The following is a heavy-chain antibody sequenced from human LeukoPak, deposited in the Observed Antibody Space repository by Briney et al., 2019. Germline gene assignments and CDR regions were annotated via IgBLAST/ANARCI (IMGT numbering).Heavy chain of an antibody. J-gene: IGHJ4*02. CDR1: GFIFSTYS. CDR2: ITSSSAYI. Sequence: GGSLRLSCAASGFIFSTYSMNWVRQAPGKGLEWVSSITSSSAYIYYADSVKGRFTISRDNAKKSLYLQMSSLRAEDTAVYYCARDYGGNSDYWGQGALVTISS. D-gene: IGHD4-23*01. V-gene: IGHV3-21*01. CDR3: ARDYGGNSDY.